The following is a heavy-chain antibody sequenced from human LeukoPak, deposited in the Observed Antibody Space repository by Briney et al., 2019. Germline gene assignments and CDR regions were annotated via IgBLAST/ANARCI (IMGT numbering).Heavy chain of an antibody. CDR3: ARGGDTSNWYPGYFDY. CDR1: GFTLSNYW. J-gene: IGHJ4*02. D-gene: IGHD6-13*01. CDR2: IKSDGSST. V-gene: IGHV3-74*01. Sequence: GGSLRRSCAASGFTLSNYWMHWVRQAPGKGPVWVSRIKSDGSSTRFADSVQGRFTISRDNGKNTVYLQMNSLRAEDTAVYYCARGGDTSNWYPGYFDYWGQGALVTVSS.